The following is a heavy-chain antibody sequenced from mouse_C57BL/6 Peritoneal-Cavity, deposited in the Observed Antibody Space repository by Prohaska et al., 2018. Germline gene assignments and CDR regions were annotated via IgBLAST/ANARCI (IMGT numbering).Heavy chain of an antibody. CDR1: GYTFTSYN. CDR2: IYPGNGDT. CDR3: ARGEWFAY. J-gene: IGHJ3*01. V-gene: IGHV1-12*01. Sequence: QAYLQQSGAELVRPGASVKMSCKASGYTFTSYNMHWVKQTPRQGLEWLGAIYPGNGDTSYKQKFKGKATLTVDNTSSRAYMQLSSLKSEDSAVYFCARGEWFAYWGQGTLVTVSA.